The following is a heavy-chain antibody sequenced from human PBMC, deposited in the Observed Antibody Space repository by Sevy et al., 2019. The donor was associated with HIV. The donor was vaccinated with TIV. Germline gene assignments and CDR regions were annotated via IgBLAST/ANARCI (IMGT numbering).Heavy chain of an antibody. J-gene: IGHJ5*02. D-gene: IGHD1-7*01. CDR3: ARDGTTYLNKNWFDP. V-gene: IGHV4-39*01. Sequence: SQTLSLTCTVSGGSINSSSYYWGWIRQPPGKGLEWIGSIYYSGSTYYNPSLKSRVTISVDTSKNQFSLKLSSVTAADTAVYYCARDGTTYLNKNWFDPWGQGTLVTVSS. CDR1: GGSINSSSYY. CDR2: IYYSGST.